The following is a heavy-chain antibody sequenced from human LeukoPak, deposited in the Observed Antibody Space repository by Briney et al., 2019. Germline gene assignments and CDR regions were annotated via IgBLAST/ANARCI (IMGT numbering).Heavy chain of an antibody. CDR1: GFTFSSYA. Sequence: GRSLRLSCAASGFTFSSYAMHWVRQAPGKGLEWVAVISYDGSNKYYADSVKGRFTISRDNSKNTLYLQMNSLRAEDTAVYYCARDSASYGVDYWGQGTLVTVSS. D-gene: IGHD5-18*01. J-gene: IGHJ4*02. V-gene: IGHV3-30*04. CDR3: ARDSASYGVDY. CDR2: ISYDGSNK.